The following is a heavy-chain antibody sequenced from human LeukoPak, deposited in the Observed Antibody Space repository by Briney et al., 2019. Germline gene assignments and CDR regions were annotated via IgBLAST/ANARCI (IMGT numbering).Heavy chain of an antibody. J-gene: IGHJ6*03. Sequence: PGGSLRLSCAASGFTLSSYAMSWVRQAPGKGLEWVSVIYSGGSTYYADSVKGRFTISRDNSKNTLYLQMNSLRAEDTAVYYCARTGSDQYYYYMDVWGKGTTVTISS. V-gene: IGHV3-66*01. D-gene: IGHD3-9*01. CDR3: ARTGSDQYYYYMDV. CDR2: IYSGGST. CDR1: GFTLSSYA.